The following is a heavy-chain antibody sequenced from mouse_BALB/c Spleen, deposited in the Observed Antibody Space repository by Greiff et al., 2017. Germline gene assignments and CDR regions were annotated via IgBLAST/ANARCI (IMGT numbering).Heavy chain of an antibody. CDR3: ARDRGGYPYYAMDY. Sequence: EVMLVESGGGLVKPGGSLKLSCAASGFTFSDYYMYWVRQTPEKRLEWVATISDGGSYTYYPDSVKGRFTISRDNAKNNLYLQMSSLKSEDTAMYYCARDRGGYPYYAMDYWGQGTSVTVSS. CDR1: GFTFSDYY. D-gene: IGHD2-2*01. J-gene: IGHJ4*01. CDR2: ISDGGSYT. V-gene: IGHV5-4*02.